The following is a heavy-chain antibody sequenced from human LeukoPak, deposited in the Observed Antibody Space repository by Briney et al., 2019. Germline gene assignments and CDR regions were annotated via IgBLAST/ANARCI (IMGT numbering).Heavy chain of an antibody. CDR2: INPSGGST. Sequence: ASVKVSCKASRYTFTSYYMHWVRQAPGQGLEWMGIINPSGGSTSYAQKFQGRVTMTRDMSTSTVYMELSSLRSEDTAVYYCARDQYGDYVVFDYWGQGTLVTVSS. V-gene: IGHV1-46*01. J-gene: IGHJ4*02. D-gene: IGHD4-17*01. CDR3: ARDQYGDYVVFDY. CDR1: RYTFTSYY.